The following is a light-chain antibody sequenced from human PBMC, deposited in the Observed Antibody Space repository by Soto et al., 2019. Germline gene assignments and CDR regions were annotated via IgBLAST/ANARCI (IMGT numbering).Light chain of an antibody. CDR1: SSNIGAGYY. J-gene: IGLJ3*02. Sequence: QSVLTQPPSVSGAPGQRVTISCTGSSSNIGAGYYVHWYQQLPGTAPKFLIYGNSNRPSGVPDRFSGSKSGTSASLAITGLQAEDEADYYCQSYDSSLSGSVFGGGTKLTV. CDR3: QSYDSSLSGSV. CDR2: GNS. V-gene: IGLV1-40*01.